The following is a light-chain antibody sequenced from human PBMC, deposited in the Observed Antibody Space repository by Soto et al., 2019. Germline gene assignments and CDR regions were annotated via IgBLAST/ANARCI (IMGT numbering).Light chain of an antibody. J-gene: IGKJ1*01. CDR2: DAS. Sequence: EIVLTQSPGTLSLSPGERATLSCRASQSVSSNYLAWYQQKPGQAPRLLIYDASSRATGIPDRFSGSGSGTDFTLIISRLEPEDFAVYYCQQYGNSPPWTFGQGTKVEIK. CDR3: QQYGNSPPWT. CDR1: QSVSSNY. V-gene: IGKV3-20*01.